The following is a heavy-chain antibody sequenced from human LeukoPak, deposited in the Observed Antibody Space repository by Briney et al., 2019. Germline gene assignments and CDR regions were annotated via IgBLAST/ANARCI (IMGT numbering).Heavy chain of an antibody. CDR1: GGTSSSYA. CDR3: AREGGGYSSYQSMDV. J-gene: IGHJ6*04. CDR2: IIPIFGIA. Sequence: SVKVSCKASGGTSSSYAISWVRQAPGQGLEWVGRIIPIFGIANYAQKFQGRVTITADESTSTAYMELSSLRSEDTAVYYCAREGGGYSSYQSMDVWGKGTTVTVSS. V-gene: IGHV1-69*15. D-gene: IGHD5-18*01.